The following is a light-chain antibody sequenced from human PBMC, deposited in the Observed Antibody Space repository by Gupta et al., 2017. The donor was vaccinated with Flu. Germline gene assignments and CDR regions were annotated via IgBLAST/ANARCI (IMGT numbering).Light chain of an antibody. V-gene: IGLV3-9*01. CDR2: KDD. CDR3: QRWDSTTISGYV. J-gene: IGLJ1*01. Sequence: ATITCGGNNIGSKNVHWYQQKPRSAPLLLIYKDDNRPSGVPDRFSGSNSGNTATLTISRAQAGDEADYYCQRWDSTTISGYVFGSGTRVTVL. CDR1: NIGSKN.